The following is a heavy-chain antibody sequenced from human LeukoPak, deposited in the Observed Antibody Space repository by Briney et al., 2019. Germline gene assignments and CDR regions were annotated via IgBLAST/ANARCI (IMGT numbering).Heavy chain of an antibody. CDR2: ISGSGGST. CDR3: AKAIPVDSGGGYVHPSFDY. CDR1: GFTFSSYA. D-gene: IGHD3-16*01. Sequence: GGSLRLSCAASGFTFSSYAMSWVRQAPGKGLEWVSAISGSGGSTYYADSVKGRFTISRDNSKNTLYLQMNSLRAEDTAVYYCAKAIPVDSGGGYVHPSFDYWGQGTLVTVSS. V-gene: IGHV3-23*01. J-gene: IGHJ4*02.